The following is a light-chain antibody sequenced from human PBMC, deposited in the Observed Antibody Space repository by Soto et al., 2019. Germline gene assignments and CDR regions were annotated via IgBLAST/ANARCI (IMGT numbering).Light chain of an antibody. CDR2: AAS. J-gene: IGKJ3*01. CDR3: QYYYGSFT. CDR1: QSVSGYY. Sequence: EIVLTQSPGTLSLSPGDRATLSCRASQSVSGYYIAWYQYKPGQAPRLLIYAASSRASGIPDRFSGSGSGTDFTLTISRLEPEDFVGYYCQYYYGSFTFGPGTNVHI. V-gene: IGKV3-20*01.